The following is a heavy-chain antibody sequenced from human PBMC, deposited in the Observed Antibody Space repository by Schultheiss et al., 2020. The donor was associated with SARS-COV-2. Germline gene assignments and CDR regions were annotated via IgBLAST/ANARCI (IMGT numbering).Heavy chain of an antibody. Sequence: SETLSLTCAVYGGSFSGYYWSWIRQPPGKGLEWIGEINHSGSTNYNPSLKSRVTISVDTSKNQFSLKLSSVTAADTAVYYCARRRSDSSGWARFDYWGQGTLVTVSS. D-gene: IGHD6-19*01. J-gene: IGHJ4*02. V-gene: IGHV4-34*01. CDR2: INHSGST. CDR1: GGSFSGYY. CDR3: ARRRSDSSGWARFDY.